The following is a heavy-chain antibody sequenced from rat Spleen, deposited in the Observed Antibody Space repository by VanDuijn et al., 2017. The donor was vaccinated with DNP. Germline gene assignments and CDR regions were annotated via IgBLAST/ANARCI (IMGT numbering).Heavy chain of an antibody. V-gene: IGHV5-25*01. CDR1: GSAFSNSY. CDR2: IGTSGSTT. CDR3: ARQGYYDGYYYYAMDA. J-gene: IGHJ4*01. Sequence: EVHLVESGGGLVQPGRSLKLSCAASGSAFSNSYMAWVRQAPKKGLEWVATIGTSGSTTYYPDSVKGRFTISRDISKSCLYLQMNSLRSEDTATYYCARQGYYDGYYYYAMDAWGQGTSVTVSS. D-gene: IGHD1-12*03.